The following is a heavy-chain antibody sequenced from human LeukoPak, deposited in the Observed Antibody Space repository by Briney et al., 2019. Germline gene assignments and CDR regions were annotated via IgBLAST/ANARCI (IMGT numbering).Heavy chain of an antibody. D-gene: IGHD3-22*01. CDR3: AKDLTYDSSGFSPAWFDP. J-gene: IGHJ5*02. Sequence: SGRSLRLSCAASGFTFSSYGMHGVRQAPGKGLEWVAVISYDGSNKYYADSVKGRFTISRDNSKNTLYLQMNSLRAEDTAVYYCAKDLTYDSSGFSPAWFDPWGQGTLVTVSS. CDR2: ISYDGSNK. V-gene: IGHV3-30*18. CDR1: GFTFSSYG.